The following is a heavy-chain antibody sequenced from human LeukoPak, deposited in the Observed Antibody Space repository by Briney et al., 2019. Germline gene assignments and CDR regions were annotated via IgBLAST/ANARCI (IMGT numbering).Heavy chain of an antibody. CDR3: AQWDSLGYGYGYFVY. CDR2: ISGSGGST. Sequence: GGSLRLSCPASGCTFSSYAMRWVRQAPGKGLEWVSAISGSGGSTYYADSVKGRFTISRDKSKNTLYLQMNRLRAEDTAVYYFAQWDSLGYGYGYFVYWGQGTLVTVSS. D-gene: IGHD5-18*01. CDR1: GCTFSSYA. J-gene: IGHJ4*02. V-gene: IGHV3-23*01.